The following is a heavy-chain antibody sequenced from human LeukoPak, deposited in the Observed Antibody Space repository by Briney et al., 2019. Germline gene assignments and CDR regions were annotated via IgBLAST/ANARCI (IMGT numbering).Heavy chain of an antibody. CDR2: FDPEDGET. J-gene: IGHJ6*02. D-gene: IGHD3-3*01. CDR1: GYTLTEVS. V-gene: IGHV1-24*01. Sequence: EASVKVSCKVSGYTLTEVSMHWVRQAPGKGLEWMGGFDPEDGETIYAQKFQGRVTMTEDTSTETAYMELSSLRSEDTAVYYCATARKWITIFGVVIMSGGMDVWGQGTTVTVSS. CDR3: ATARKWITIFGVVIMSGGMDV.